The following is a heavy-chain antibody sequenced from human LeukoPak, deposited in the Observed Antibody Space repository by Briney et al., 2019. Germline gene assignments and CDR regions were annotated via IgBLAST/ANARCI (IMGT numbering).Heavy chain of an antibody. CDR3: ARARYDYGAIDY. J-gene: IGHJ4*02. CDR1: GFTFSSYE. CDR2: ISSSGSTI. Sequence: GGSLRLSCAASGFTFSSYEMNWVRQAPGKGLEWVSYISSSGSTIYYADSVKGRFTIPRDNAKNSLYLQMNSLRAEDTAVYYCARARYDYGAIDYWGQGTLVTVSS. D-gene: IGHD4-17*01. V-gene: IGHV3-48*03.